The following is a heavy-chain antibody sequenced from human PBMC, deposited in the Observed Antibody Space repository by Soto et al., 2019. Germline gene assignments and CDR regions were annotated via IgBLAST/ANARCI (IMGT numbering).Heavy chain of an antibody. Sequence: ASVKVYCKASGYIFTGYYIHSVRRAPGQGLEWMGWINPNSGDTNYTQKFQGWVTMTRETSISTAYMELSRLRSDDTAVYYCATSRISIAVAGETEYYFDYWGQGTPVTGS. V-gene: IGHV1-2*04. CDR1: GYIFTGYY. CDR2: INPNSGDT. J-gene: IGHJ4*02. CDR3: ATSRISIAVAGETEYYFDY. D-gene: IGHD6-19*01.